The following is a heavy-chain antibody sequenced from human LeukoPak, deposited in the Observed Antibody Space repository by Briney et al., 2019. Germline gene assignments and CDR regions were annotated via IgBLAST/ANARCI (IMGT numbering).Heavy chain of an antibody. V-gene: IGHV4-39*01. CDR3: ARHPYSSSSEWFDP. CDR1: GGSISSSSYY. J-gene: IGHJ5*02. D-gene: IGHD6-6*01. Sequence: SETLSLTCTVSGGSISSSSYYWGWIRQPPGKGLEWIGSIYYSRSTYYNPSLKSRVTISVDTSKNQFSLKLSSVTAADTAVYYCARHPYSSSSEWFDPWGQGTLVTVSS. CDR2: IYYSRST.